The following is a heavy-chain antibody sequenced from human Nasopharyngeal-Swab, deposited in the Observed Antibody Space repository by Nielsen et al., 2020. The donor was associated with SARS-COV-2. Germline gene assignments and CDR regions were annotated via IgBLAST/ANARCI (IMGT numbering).Heavy chain of an antibody. J-gene: IGHJ3*02. D-gene: IGHD3-16*02. V-gene: IGHV3-33*01. CDR3: ARDRITFGGVIVEGDAFDI. CDR2: IWYDGSNK. Sequence: VRQAPGKGLEWVAVIWYDGSNKYYADSVKGRFTISRDNSKNTLYLQMNSLRAEDTAVYYCARDRITFGGVIVEGDAFDIWGQGTMVTVSS.